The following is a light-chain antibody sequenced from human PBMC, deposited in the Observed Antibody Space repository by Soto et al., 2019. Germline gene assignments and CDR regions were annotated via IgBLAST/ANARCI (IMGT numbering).Light chain of an antibody. CDR2: EVS. CDR1: SSDVGGYNY. CDR3: SSYTSSSTPAG. Sequence: QSALTQPASVSGSPGQSITISCTGTSSDVGGYNYVSWYQQHPGKAPKLMIYEVSNRPSGVSNRFSGSKSGNTASLTISGLQAEDEADYYCSSYTSSSTPAGFGGGTQLTVL. V-gene: IGLV2-14*01. J-gene: IGLJ7*01.